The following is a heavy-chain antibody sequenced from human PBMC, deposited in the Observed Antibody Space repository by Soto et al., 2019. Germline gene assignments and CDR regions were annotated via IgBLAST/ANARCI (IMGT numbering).Heavy chain of an antibody. V-gene: IGHV2-5*02. CDR1: ELSLSTSGVG. J-gene: IGHJ4*02. D-gene: IGHD3-10*01. CDR2: IYWDDDK. Sequence: QITLKESGPTLVEPTQTLTLTCTFSELSLSTSGVGVGWIRQPPGKALEWLALIYWDDDKRYSPSLKTRLTITKVTSNNQLVLTMSNMDPVDTATYYCVHSHVLRWFGFDSLGQVTLVTVPS. CDR3: VHSHVLRWFGFDS.